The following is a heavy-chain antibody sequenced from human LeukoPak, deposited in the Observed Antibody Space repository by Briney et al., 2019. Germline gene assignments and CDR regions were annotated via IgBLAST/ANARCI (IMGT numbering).Heavy chain of an antibody. CDR3: ARVGDCGDDCYSHDY. Sequence: KPSETLSLTCTVSGGSINGFHWGWVRQPPGKGLEYLGFISHTGNTNYSPSLKSRVTISIDTSKNHFSLGLRSVTAADTAVYFCARVGDCGDDCYSHDYWGQGTLVSVSS. CDR1: GGSINGFH. D-gene: IGHD2-21*02. V-gene: IGHV4-59*08. CDR2: ISHTGNT. J-gene: IGHJ4*02.